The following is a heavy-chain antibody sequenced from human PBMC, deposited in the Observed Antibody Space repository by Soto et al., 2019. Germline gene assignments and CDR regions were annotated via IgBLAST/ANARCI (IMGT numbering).Heavy chain of an antibody. J-gene: IGHJ4*02. CDR1: GGSISSTSYY. V-gene: IGHV4-39*07. Sequence: PSGSLSLTCTVSGGSISSTSYYWGWIRQPPGKGLEWIGSIFYSGSTYYNPSLKSRVTMSVDTSKNQFSLKLSSVTAADTAVYYCARDVCSGGSCYVDYWGQGTLVTVSS. CDR3: ARDVCSGGSCYVDY. CDR2: IFYSGST. D-gene: IGHD2-15*01.